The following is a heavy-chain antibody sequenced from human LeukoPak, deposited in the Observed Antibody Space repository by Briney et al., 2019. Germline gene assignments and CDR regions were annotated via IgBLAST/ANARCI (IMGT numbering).Heavy chain of an antibody. CDR1: GGSISSYY. V-gene: IGHV4-4*07. J-gene: IGHJ5*02. CDR2: IYTSGST. D-gene: IGHD6-13*01. CDR3: ARAIAAAGTGWFDP. Sequence: SETLSLTCTVSGGSISSYYWSWIRQPAGKGLEWIGRIYTSGSTNYNASLKSRVTISVDTSKNQFSLKLSSVTAADTAVYYCARAIAAAGTGWFDPWGQGTLVTVSS.